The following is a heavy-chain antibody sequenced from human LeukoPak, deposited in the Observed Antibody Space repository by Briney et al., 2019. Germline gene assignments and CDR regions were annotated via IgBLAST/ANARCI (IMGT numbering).Heavy chain of an antibody. CDR1: GFTFSSTT. D-gene: IGHD4-11*01. CDR2: ISNDGSIT. V-gene: IGHV3-30*18. CDR3: AKSKSPYPMDYIFDF. J-gene: IGHJ4*02. Sequence: GGSLRLPGVASGFTFSSTTMGWVRKAPGKGLEWVAVISNDGSITKYGDSVRGRFTISRDNSKNTLYVQMNSLRTDDAAVYYCAKSKSPYPMDYIFDFWGQGTRVTVSS.